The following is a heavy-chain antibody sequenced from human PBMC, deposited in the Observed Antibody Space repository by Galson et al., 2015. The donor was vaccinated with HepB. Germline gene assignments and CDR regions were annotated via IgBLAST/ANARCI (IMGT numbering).Heavy chain of an antibody. CDR2: INHSGST. D-gene: IGHD6-19*01. J-gene: IGHJ4*02. V-gene: IGHV4-34*01. CDR1: GGSFSGYY. Sequence: ETLSLTCAVYGGSFSGYYWSWIRQPPGKGLEWIGEINHSGSTNYNPSLKSRVTISVDTSKNQFSLKLSSVTAADTAVYYCARVAVAGELDYWGQGTLVTVSS. CDR3: ARVAVAGELDY.